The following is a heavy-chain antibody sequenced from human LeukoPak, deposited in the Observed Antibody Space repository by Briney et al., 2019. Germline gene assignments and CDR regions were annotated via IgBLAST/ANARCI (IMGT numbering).Heavy chain of an antibody. D-gene: IGHD3-3*01. J-gene: IGHJ6*02. V-gene: IGHV1-2*06. CDR3: AREAPRLEWLSNPDYYYYYGMDV. Sequence: ASVKVSCKASGYTFTGYYMHWVRQAPGQGLEWMGRINPNSGGTNYAQKFQGRVTMTRDTSITTAYMELSRLRSDDTAVYYCAREAPRLEWLSNPDYYYYYGMDVWGQGPTVTVSS. CDR2: INPNSGGT. CDR1: GYTFTGYY.